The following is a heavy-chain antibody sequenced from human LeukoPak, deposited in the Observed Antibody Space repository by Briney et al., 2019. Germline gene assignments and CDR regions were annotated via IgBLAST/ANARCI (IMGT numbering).Heavy chain of an antibody. D-gene: IGHD2-2*01. CDR3: AKDGEVVPAAMAVDY. J-gene: IGHJ4*02. Sequence: RGSLRLSCAASGFTFSSYAMSWVRQAPGKGLEWVSAISSSGGSTYYADSVKGRFTISRDNSKNTLYLQMNSLRAEDTAVYYCAKDGEVVPAAMAVDYWGRGTLVTVSS. CDR1: GFTFSSYA. CDR2: ISSSGGST. V-gene: IGHV3-23*01.